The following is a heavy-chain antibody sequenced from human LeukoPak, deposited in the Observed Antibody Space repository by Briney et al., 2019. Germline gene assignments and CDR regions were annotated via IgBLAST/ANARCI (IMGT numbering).Heavy chain of an antibody. CDR3: ARHPSWFDP. V-gene: IGHV4-39*01. CDR2: IYYSGST. J-gene: IGHJ5*02. CDR1: GGSISSSSYY. Sequence: PSETLSLTCTVSGGSISSSSYYWGWIRQPPGQGLEWIGSIYYSGSTYYNPSLKSRVTISVDTSKNQFSLKLSSVTAADTAVYYCARHPSWFDPWGQGTLVTVSS.